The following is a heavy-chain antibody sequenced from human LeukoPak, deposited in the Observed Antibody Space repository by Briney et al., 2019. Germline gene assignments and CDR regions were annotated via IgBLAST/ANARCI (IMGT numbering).Heavy chain of an antibody. J-gene: IGHJ4*02. D-gene: IGHD2-15*01. V-gene: IGHV1-18*01. CDR3: ARDNKLVVVVAASDY. CDR2: ISAHNGNT. CDR1: GYTFTSYG. Sequence: ASVKVSCKASGYTFTSYGISWVRQAPGQGLEWMGWISAHNGNTNYAQKLQGRVTMTTDTSTSTAYMELRSLRSDDTAVYYCARDNKLVVVVAASDYWGQGTRSPSPQ.